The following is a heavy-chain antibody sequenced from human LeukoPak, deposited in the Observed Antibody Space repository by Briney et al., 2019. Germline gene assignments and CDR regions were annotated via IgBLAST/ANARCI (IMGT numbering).Heavy chain of an antibody. V-gene: IGHV1-18*01. J-gene: IGHJ3*02. CDR3: ARDRYSSSSPDAFDI. CDR2: ISAYNGNT. CDR1: GYTFTSYG. D-gene: IGHD6-6*01. Sequence: ASVKVSCKASGYTFTSYGISWVRQAPGQGLEWMGWISAYNGNTNYAQKLQGRVTMTTDPSTSTAYMELRSLRSDDTAVYYCARDRYSSSSPDAFDIWGQGTMVTVSS.